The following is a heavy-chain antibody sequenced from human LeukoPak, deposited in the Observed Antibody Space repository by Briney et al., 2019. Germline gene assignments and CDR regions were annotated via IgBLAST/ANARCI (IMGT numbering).Heavy chain of an antibody. V-gene: IGHV1-18*01. CDR3: ARGRRYFDPINAFDI. D-gene: IGHD3-9*01. CDR2: ISAYNGNT. Sequence: ASVKVSCKASGYTFTSYGISWVRQAPGQGLEWMGWISAYNGNTNYAQKLQGRVTMTTDTSTSTAYMELSSLRSEDTAVYYCARGRRYFDPINAFDIWGQGTMVTVSS. J-gene: IGHJ3*02. CDR1: GYTFTSYG.